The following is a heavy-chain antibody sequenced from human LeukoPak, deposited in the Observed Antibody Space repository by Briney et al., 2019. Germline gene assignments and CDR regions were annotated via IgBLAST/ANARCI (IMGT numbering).Heavy chain of an antibody. CDR2: MNPNSGNT. CDR3: VRGRGNGRPENYFDY. Sequence: ASVKVSCKASGYTFTSYDINWVRQATGQGLEWMGWMNPNSGNTGYAQEFQGRVTMTRNTSISTAYMELSSLRSEDTAVYYCVRGRGNGRPENYFDYWGQGTLVTVSS. D-gene: IGHD2-8*01. CDR1: GYTFTSYD. J-gene: IGHJ4*02. V-gene: IGHV1-8*01.